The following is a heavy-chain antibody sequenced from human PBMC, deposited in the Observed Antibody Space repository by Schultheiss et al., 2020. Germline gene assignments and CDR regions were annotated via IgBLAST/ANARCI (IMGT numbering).Heavy chain of an antibody. CDR3: ARDKRYCSGGSCHSNNWFDP. CDR2: IYSGGST. D-gene: IGHD2-15*01. CDR1: GFTVSSNY. V-gene: IGHV3-66*01. J-gene: IGHJ5*02. Sequence: GGSLRLSCAASGFTVSSNYMSWVRQAPGKGLEWVSVIYSGGSTYYADSVKGRFTISRDNSKNTLYLQMNSLRAEDTAVYYCARDKRYCSGGSCHSNNWFDPWGQGTLVTVSS.